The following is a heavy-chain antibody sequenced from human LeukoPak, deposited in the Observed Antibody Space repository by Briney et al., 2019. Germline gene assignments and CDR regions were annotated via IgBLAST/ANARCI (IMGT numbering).Heavy chain of an antibody. D-gene: IGHD3-10*01. CDR1: GGSISTSNYY. V-gene: IGHV4-39*07. J-gene: IGHJ3*02. CDR3: AKSNGSGLVDI. Sequence: PSETLSLTCTVSGGSISTSNYYWGWIRQPPGKGLEWIGNIFYSVSTYYSPSLRIRVTISLDTSRNQFSLKMNSVTAADTAVYYCAKSNGSGLVDIWGQGTMVTVSS. CDR2: IFYSVST.